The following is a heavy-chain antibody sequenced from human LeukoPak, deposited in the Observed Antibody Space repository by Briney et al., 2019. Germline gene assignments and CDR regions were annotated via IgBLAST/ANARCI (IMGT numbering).Heavy chain of an antibody. CDR2: IKQDGSEK. Sequence: GGSLRLSCAASGFTFSSYWMSWVRQAPGKGLEWVANIKQDGSEKYYVDSVKGRFTISRDNAKNSLYLQMNSLRAEDTAVYYCARPGRKWWGGGDAFDIWGQGTMVTVSS. J-gene: IGHJ3*02. CDR3: ARPGRKWWGGGDAFDI. CDR1: GFTFSSYW. D-gene: IGHD2-8*01. V-gene: IGHV3-7*01.